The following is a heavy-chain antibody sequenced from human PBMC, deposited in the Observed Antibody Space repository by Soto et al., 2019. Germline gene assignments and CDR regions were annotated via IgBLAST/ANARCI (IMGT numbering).Heavy chain of an antibody. J-gene: IGHJ5*02. D-gene: IGHD3-3*02. Sequence: SETLSLTCAVYGGSFSGYYWSWIRQPPGKGLEWIGEINHSGSTNYNPSLKSRVTMSVDTSKNQFSLKLSSVAAADTAVYYCARHFWSGFYRFDPWGQGTLVTVSS. CDR1: GGSFSGYY. CDR2: INHSGST. CDR3: ARHFWSGFYRFDP. V-gene: IGHV4-34*01.